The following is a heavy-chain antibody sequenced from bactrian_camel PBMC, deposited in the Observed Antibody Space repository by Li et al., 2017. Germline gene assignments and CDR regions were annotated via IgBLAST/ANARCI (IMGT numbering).Heavy chain of an antibody. CDR2: LKWDGTDT. V-gene: IGHV3S6*01. J-gene: IGHJ6*01. Sequence: VQLVESGGGLVQPGGSLRLSCAASGFTFSSYWMYWVRQTPGKGLEWVSTLKWDGTDTYYADFVKGRFTISRANTMNTAYLQMNSLKPEDTAMYYCAANPFWTYGAICSYTRPADFGYWGQGTQVTVS. CDR3: AANPFWTYGAICSYTRPADFGY. CDR1: GFTFSSYW. D-gene: IGHD2*01.